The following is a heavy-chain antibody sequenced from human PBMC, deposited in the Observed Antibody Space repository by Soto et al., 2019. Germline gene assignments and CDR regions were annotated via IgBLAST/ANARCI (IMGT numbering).Heavy chain of an antibody. V-gene: IGHV4-30-4*01. D-gene: IGHD3-10*01. CDR1: GGSISSGDYY. J-gene: IGHJ5*01. CDR3: ARERVPSYIHHTWFDS. CDR2: NYYSGST. Sequence: LSLTCTVSGGSISSGDYYWSWLRQSPGKRLEWIGYNYYSGSTYYNPTLKSPVTISIDTSKNQFSLKLSSVTAADTAVYYCARERVPSYIHHTWFDSWGQGTLVTVSS.